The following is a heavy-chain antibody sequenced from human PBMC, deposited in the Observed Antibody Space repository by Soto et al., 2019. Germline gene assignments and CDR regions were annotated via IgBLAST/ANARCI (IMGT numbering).Heavy chain of an antibody. CDR2: IKSKTDGGTT. J-gene: IGHJ6*02. V-gene: IGHV3-15*01. CDR3: TTDPHPRGDFWSGLVDYYGMDV. Sequence: GGSLRLSCAASGFTFSNAWMSWVRQAPGKGLEWVGRIKSKTDGGTTDYAAPVKGRFTISRDDSKNTLYLQMNSLKTEDTAVYYCTTDPHPRGDFWSGLVDYYGMDVWGQGTTVTVPS. D-gene: IGHD3-3*01. CDR1: GFTFSNAW.